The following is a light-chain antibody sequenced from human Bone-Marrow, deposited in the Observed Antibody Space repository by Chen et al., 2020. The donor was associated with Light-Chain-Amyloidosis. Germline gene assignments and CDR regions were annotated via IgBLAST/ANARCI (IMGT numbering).Light chain of an antibody. J-gene: IGKJ1*01. Sequence: EIVLTQSPATLSVSPGERATLSCRASQSVSSNLAWYQQKPGQAPRLLIYGASTRATGIPARFSGSGSGTEFTLTISSMQPEDFAVYYCEQYNNGPRTFGQGTKVEIK. CDR1: QSVSSN. V-gene: IGKV3-15*01. CDR2: GAS. CDR3: EQYNNGPRT.